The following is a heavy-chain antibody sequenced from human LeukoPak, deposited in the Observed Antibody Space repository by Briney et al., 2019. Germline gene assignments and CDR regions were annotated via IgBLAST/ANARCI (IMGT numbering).Heavy chain of an antibody. CDR2: TSTNGGPT. J-gene: IGHJ3*02. Sequence: GGTLSLSFSAPGFTFINFPMHWVRQAPGRGLEYVSATSTNGGPTYYADSVKGRFTISRDNSKNTLYLQMSSLRPEDTAVYYCVKALTDDAFDIWGQGTMVIVSS. V-gene: IGHV3-64D*09. CDR3: VKALTDDAFDI. CDR1: GFTFINFP.